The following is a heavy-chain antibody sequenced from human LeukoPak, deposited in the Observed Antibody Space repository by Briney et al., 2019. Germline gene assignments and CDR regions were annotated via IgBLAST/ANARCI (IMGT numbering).Heavy chain of an antibody. D-gene: IGHD3-10*01. V-gene: IGHV1-69*04. CDR1: GYTFTGYY. CDR3: ATAMVRGED. CDR2: IIPILGIA. J-gene: IGHJ4*02. Sequence: SVKVSCKASGYTFTGYYRHWVRQAPGQGLEWMGRIIPILGIANYAQKFQGRVTITADKSTSTAYMELSSLRSEDTAVSYCATAMVRGEDWGQGTLVTVSS.